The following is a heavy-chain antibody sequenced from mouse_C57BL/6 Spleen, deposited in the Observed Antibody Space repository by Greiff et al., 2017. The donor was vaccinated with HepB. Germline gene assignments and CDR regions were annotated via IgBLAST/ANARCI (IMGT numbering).Heavy chain of an antibody. CDR2: INSDGGST. J-gene: IGHJ3*01. CDR1: EYEFPSHD. V-gene: IGHV5-2*01. D-gene: IGHD6-1*01. Sequence: EVQRVESGGGLVQPGESLKLSCESNEYEFPSHDMSWVRKTPEKRLELVAAINSDGGSTYYPDTMESRFTISRDNTTKTLYLQMSSLRSEDTALYYCARNASAWFAYWGQGTLVTVSA. CDR3: ARNASAWFAY.